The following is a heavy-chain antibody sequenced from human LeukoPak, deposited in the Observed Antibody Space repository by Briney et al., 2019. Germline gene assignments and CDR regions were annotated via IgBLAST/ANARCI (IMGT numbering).Heavy chain of an antibody. J-gene: IGHJ4*02. V-gene: IGHV3-74*01. Sequence: PGGSLRLSCVDSGFSRRYWMHWVRQVPGKGLVWVSRINEDGTYTSYADSVKGRFTISRDNAKNSLYLQMNSLRAEDTAVYYCARESEMLGYGDYGVDYWGQGTLVTVSS. CDR1: GFSRRYW. CDR2: INEDGTYT. CDR3: ARESEMLGYGDYGVDY. D-gene: IGHD4-17*01.